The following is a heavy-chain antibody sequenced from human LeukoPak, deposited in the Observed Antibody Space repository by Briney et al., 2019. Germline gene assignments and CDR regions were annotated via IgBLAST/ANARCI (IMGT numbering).Heavy chain of an antibody. CDR2: ISYDGSNK. V-gene: IGHV3-30-3*01. CDR1: GFTFSSYA. Sequence: PGRSLRLSCAASGFTFSSYAMHWVRQAPGKGLEWVAVISYDGSNKYYADSVKGRFTISRDNSKNTLYLQMNSLRAEDTAVYYCARVGAGITYYYYYMDVWGKGTTVTVSS. D-gene: IGHD6-19*01. J-gene: IGHJ6*03. CDR3: ARVGAGITYYYYYMDV.